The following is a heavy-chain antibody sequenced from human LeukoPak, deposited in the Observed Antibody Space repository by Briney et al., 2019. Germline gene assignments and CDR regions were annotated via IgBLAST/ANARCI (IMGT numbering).Heavy chain of an antibody. CDR3: TTSDRQFCSPSSCYMPFDY. Sequence: ASVKVSCKVSGYSLTELSMHWVRQAPGKGLAWMGGFDPRNGGTYFAQNFQGRVTLTEDTSTDTSSMELRSLKSDDTAVYYCTTSDRQFCSPSSCYMPFDYWGQGSLVTVSS. J-gene: IGHJ4*02. D-gene: IGHD2-2*02. CDR1: GYSLTELS. CDR2: FDPRNGGT. V-gene: IGHV1-24*01.